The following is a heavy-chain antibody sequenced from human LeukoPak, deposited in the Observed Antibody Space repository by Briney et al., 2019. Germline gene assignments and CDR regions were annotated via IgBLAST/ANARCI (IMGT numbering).Heavy chain of an antibody. J-gene: IGHJ4*02. V-gene: IGHV4-61*02. D-gene: IGHD2-15*01. CDR2: IYTSGST. CDR3: ARVDLRYCSGGSCPFDY. Sequence: PLSLTCPVSGGSISSGSYYWSWIRQPAGKGLEWIGRIYTSGSTNYNPSLKSRVTISVDTSKNQFSLKLSSVTAAYTAVYYCARVDLRYCSGGSCPFDYWGQGTLVTVSS. CDR1: GGSISSGSYY.